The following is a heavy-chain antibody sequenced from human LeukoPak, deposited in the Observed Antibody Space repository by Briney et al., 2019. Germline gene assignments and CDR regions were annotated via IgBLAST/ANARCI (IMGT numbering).Heavy chain of an antibody. V-gene: IGHV3-23*01. D-gene: IGHD2-15*01. CDR2: IRADAVTT. Sequence: GGSLRLSCATSGFIFSHHGMNWVRQAPGKGLEWVSGIRADAVTTYYADSVKGRFTISRDNSKNTLYLQMNSLRGEDTAVYYCAKSGLNRFDYWGQGTLVTVSS. J-gene: IGHJ4*02. CDR3: AKSGLNRFDY. CDR1: GFIFSHHG.